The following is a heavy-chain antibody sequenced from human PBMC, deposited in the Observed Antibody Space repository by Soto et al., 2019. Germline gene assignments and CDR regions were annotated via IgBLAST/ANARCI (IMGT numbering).Heavy chain of an antibody. CDR1: GGSVSSGSYY. Sequence: SETLSLTCTVSGGSVSSGSYYWSWIRQPPGKGLEWIGYIYYSGSTNYNPSLKSRVTISVDTSKDQFSLKLSSVTAADTAVYYCARDRDGDYNWFDPWGQGTLVTVSS. CDR2: IYYSGST. D-gene: IGHD4-17*01. J-gene: IGHJ5*02. V-gene: IGHV4-61*01. CDR3: ARDRDGDYNWFDP.